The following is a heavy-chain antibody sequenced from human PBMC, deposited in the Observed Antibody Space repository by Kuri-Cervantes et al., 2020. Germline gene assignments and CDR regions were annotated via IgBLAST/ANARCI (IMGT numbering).Heavy chain of an antibody. CDR1: GFSLSSRAVG. CDR3: AHSYSGYDSGY. Sequence: SGPTLVKPTQTLTLTCSFSGFSLSSRAVGVGWIRQSPGKALEWLALIYWNDDKRYSPSLNTRLTITKDTSKNQVVLTMTNMDPLDTATYYCAHSYSGYDSGYWGQGTLVTVSS. V-gene: IGHV2-5*01. CDR2: IYWNDDK. D-gene: IGHD5-12*01. J-gene: IGHJ4*02.